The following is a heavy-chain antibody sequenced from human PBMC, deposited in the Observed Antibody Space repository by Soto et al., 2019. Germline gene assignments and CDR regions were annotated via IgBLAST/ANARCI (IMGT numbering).Heavy chain of an antibody. CDR2: IWYDGSNK. J-gene: IGHJ6*03. Sequence: GGSLRLSCAASGFTFSSYGMHWVRQAPGKGLEWVAVIWYDGSNKYYADSVKGRFTISRDNSKNTLYLQMNSLRAEDTAVYYCARDEVGYYYYYMDVWGKGTTVTV. CDR1: GFTFSSYG. V-gene: IGHV3-33*01. CDR3: ARDEVGYYYYYMDV.